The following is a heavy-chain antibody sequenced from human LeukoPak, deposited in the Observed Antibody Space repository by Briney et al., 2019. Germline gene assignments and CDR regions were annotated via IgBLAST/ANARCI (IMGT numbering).Heavy chain of an antibody. D-gene: IGHD1-26*01. J-gene: IGHJ4*02. Sequence: GESLKVSCKGSGYSFTNHWIGWVRQMPGKGLEWMGIIYPGDSDTRYSPSFQGQVTISADKSISTAYLQWSSLKASDTAMYYCARLPQWGGTYHFGYWGQGTLLTVSS. V-gene: IGHV5-51*01. CDR3: ARLPQWGGTYHFGY. CDR1: GYSFTNHW. CDR2: IYPGDSDT.